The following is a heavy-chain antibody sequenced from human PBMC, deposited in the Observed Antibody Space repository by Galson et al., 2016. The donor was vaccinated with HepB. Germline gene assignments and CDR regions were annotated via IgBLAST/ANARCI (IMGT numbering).Heavy chain of an antibody. J-gene: IGHJ4*02. D-gene: IGHD3-22*01. Sequence: SLRLSCAASGFSFGSFAMSWVRPAPGRGLEWIASISGSADHTYYADSVKGRFTISRDTYNTVYLQMNSLRAEDSAIYYCAKHIYYYQTTDTEGGDYWGQGALVTVSS. V-gene: IGHV3-23*01. CDR2: ISGSADHT. CDR3: AKHIYYYQTTDTEGGDY. CDR1: GFSFGSFA.